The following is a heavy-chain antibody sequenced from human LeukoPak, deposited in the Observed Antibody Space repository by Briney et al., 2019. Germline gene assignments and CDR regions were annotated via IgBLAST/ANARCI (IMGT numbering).Heavy chain of an antibody. CDR1: GGSISSSSYY. D-gene: IGHD5-18*01. Sequence: SETLSLTCTVSGGSISSSSYYWGCIRQPPGKGLECIGSIYYRGSTYYNPSLKSRVTISVDTSKNQFSLKLSSVTAADTAVYYCARPQVGIQLYGGGYYYMDVWGKGTTVTVSS. CDR3: ARPQVGIQLYGGGYYYMDV. V-gene: IGHV4-39*01. CDR2: IYYRGST. J-gene: IGHJ6*03.